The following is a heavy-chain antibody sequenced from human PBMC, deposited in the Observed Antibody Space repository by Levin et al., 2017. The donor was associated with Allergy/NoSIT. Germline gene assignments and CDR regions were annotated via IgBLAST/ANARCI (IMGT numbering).Heavy chain of an antibody. CDR3: ARDKSGYNYFDF. V-gene: IGHV3-7*01. J-gene: IGHJ5*01. Sequence: GESLKISCVASGFTLSSYWMSWVRQAPGKGLEWVANIKQDGGDKYYVASVKGRFTISRDNAKNSLYLQMNSLRVEDTAVYYCARDKSGYNYFDFWGQGSLVTVSS. CDR1: GFTLSSYW. CDR2: IKQDGGDK. D-gene: IGHD5-24*01.